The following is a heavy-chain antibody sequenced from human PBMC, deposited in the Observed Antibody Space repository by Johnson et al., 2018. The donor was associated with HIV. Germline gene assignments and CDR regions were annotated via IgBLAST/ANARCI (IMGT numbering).Heavy chain of an antibody. CDR2: ISYDGSNK. Sequence: QVQLVESGGGLVQPGGSLRLSCAASGFTFSSYTMHWVRQAPGKGLEWVAVISYDGSNKYYADSVKGRFTISRDNSKNTLYLQMNSLKTEDTAVYYCTTEKHAPRAFDIWGQGTMVTVSS. J-gene: IGHJ3*02. V-gene: IGHV3-30*04. CDR3: TTEKHAPRAFDI. D-gene: IGHD1-14*01. CDR1: GFTFSSYT.